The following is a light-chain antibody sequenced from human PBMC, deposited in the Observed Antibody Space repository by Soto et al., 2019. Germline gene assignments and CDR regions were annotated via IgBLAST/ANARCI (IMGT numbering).Light chain of an antibody. J-gene: IGKJ1*01. Sequence: DIQMTQSPSTLSASVGDRVTITCRASQSVDTWLAWYQQKPGKAPKVLISKVSNLESGVPSRFSGSGYGTEFTLTISSLQPDDFATYYCQQYKRSWTFGQGT. CDR3: QQYKRSWT. CDR1: QSVDTW. V-gene: IGKV1-5*03. CDR2: KVS.